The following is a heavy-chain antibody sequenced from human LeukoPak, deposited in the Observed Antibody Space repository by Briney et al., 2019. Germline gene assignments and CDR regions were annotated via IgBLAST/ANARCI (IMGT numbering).Heavy chain of an antibody. V-gene: IGHV1-69*13. J-gene: IGHJ5*02. D-gene: IGHD6-19*01. Sequence: SVKVSCKASGYTFTSYYMHWVRQAPGQGPEWMGGIIPIFGTANYAQKFQGRVTITADESTSTAYMELSSLRSEDTAVYYCARDHKAVAGPYNWFGPWGQGTLVTVSS. CDR3: ARDHKAVAGPYNWFGP. CDR1: GYTFTSYY. CDR2: IIPIFGTA.